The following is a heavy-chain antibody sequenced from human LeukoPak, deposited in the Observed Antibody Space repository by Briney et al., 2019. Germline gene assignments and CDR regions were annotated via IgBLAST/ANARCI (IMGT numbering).Heavy chain of an antibody. V-gene: IGHV3-7*04. CDR3: ARGDAFSGDH. CDR1: GCTFSSYN. CDR2: IHPEGNEK. J-gene: IGHJ4*02. Sequence: GGSLRLSCLTSGCTFSSYNMNWVRQAPGRGLEWVANIHPEGNEKYHVESVKGRFTISRDNAKNSLFLQMDGLRVEDTAVYYCARGDAFSGDHWGQGTLVTVSS.